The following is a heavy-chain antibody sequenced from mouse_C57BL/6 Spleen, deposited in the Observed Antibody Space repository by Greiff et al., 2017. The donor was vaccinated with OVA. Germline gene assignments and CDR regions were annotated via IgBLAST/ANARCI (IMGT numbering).Heavy chain of an antibody. D-gene: IGHD3-2*02. CDR3: ARSEDSSGPAWFAY. CDR1: GYTFTSYW. J-gene: IGHJ3*01. V-gene: IGHV1-69*01. Sequence: QVQLKQPGAELVMPGASVKLSCKASGYTFTSYWMHWVKQRPGQGLEWIGEIDPSDSYTNYNQKFKGKSTLTVATSSTTAYMQLSSLTSEDSAVYYCARSEDSSGPAWFAYWGQGTLVTVSA. CDR2: IDPSDSYT.